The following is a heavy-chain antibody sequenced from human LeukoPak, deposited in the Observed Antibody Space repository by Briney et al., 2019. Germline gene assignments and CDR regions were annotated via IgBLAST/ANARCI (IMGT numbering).Heavy chain of an antibody. CDR3: ARGMVRGIYGMDV. CDR1: GGTFSSYA. Sequence: ASVKVSCKASGGTFSSYAISWVRQAPGQGLEWMGRIIPILGIANYAQKFQGRVTITADKSTSTAYMELSSLRSEDTAVYYCARGMVRGIYGMDVWGQGTTVTVSS. CDR2: IIPILGIA. V-gene: IGHV1-69*04. J-gene: IGHJ6*02. D-gene: IGHD3-10*01.